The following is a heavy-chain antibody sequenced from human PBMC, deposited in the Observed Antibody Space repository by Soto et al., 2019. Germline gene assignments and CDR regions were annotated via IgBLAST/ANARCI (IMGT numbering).Heavy chain of an antibody. D-gene: IGHD6-6*01. J-gene: IGHJ6*03. CDR3: ASLSSSSGLDPRTHYYYYYMDV. Sequence: SETLSLTCTVSGGSISSYYWSWIRQPPGKGLEWIGYIYYSGSTNYNPSLKSRVTISVDTSKNQFSLKLSSVTAADTAVYYCASLSSSSGLDPRTHYYYYYMDVWGKGTTVTVSS. CDR1: GGSISSYY. CDR2: IYYSGST. V-gene: IGHV4-59*01.